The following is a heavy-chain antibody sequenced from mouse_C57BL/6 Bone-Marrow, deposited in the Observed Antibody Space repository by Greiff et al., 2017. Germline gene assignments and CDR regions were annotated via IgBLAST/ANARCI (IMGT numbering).Heavy chain of an antibody. CDR3: TTRVYYYGSSPAWFAY. CDR1: GFNIKDDY. V-gene: IGHV14-4*01. CDR2: IDPENGDT. D-gene: IGHD1-1*01. Sequence: VQLKESGAELVRPGASVKLSCTASGFNIKDDYMHWVKQRPEQGLEWIGWIDPENGDTEYASKFQGKATITADTSSNTAYLQLSSLTSEDTAVYYGTTRVYYYGSSPAWFAYWGQGTLVTVSA. J-gene: IGHJ3*01.